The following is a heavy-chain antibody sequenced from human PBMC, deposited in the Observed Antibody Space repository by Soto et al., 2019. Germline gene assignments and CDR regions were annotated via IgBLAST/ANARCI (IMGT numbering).Heavy chain of an antibody. CDR1: GGSISSSSYY. D-gene: IGHD5-12*01. Sequence: PSETLSLTCTVSGGSISSSSYYWGWIRQPPGKGLEWIGSIYYSGSTYYNPSLKSRVTISVDTSKNQFSLKLSSVTAADTAVYYCASQKRWLQLGRFDYWGQGTLVTV. CDR2: IYYSGST. V-gene: IGHV4-39*01. J-gene: IGHJ4*02. CDR3: ASQKRWLQLGRFDY.